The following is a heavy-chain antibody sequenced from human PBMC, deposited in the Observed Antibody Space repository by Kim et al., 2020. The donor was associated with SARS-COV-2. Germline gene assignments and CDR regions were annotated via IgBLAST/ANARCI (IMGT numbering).Heavy chain of an antibody. D-gene: IGHD6-19*01. CDR2: ITTSGIYT. J-gene: IGHJ4*02. CDR1: GFTFSRFD. Sequence: GGSLRLSCAASGFTFSRFDMNWVRQTPGKGLEWVSSITTSGIYTHYADSLKGRFTISRDDAKNSLFLQMGSLTAEDTAVYYCTRSRGPAGFFDLWGQGAQVTVSS. V-gene: IGHV3-21*01. CDR3: TRSRGPAGFFDL.